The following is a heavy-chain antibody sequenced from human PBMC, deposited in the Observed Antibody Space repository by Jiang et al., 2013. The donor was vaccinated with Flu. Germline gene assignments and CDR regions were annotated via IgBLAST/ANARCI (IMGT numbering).Heavy chain of an antibody. V-gene: IGHV4-4*07. CDR1: GDSISTYY. D-gene: IGHD5-24*01. J-gene: IGHJ4*02. CDR3: AREMTTNLRGLDY. Sequence: GSGLVKPSETLSLTCTVSGDSISTYYWSWIRQPAGKGLEWIGRIHTSGNTNYNFSLKSRITMSVDTSKNQFSLKLSSVTAADTAVYYCAREMTTNLRGLDYWGQGTLVTVSS. CDR2: IHTSGNT.